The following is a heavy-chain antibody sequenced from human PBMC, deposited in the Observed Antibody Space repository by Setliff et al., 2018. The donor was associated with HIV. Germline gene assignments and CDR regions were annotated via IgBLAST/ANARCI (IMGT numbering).Heavy chain of an antibody. CDR2: IYWDDDK. D-gene: IGHD2-15*01. CDR1: GFSLSTSGVG. J-gene: IGHJ3*02. V-gene: IGHV2-5*02. Sequence: SGPTLVNPTQTLTLTCTFSGFSLSTSGVGVGWIRQPPGKALEWLALIYWDDDKHYSPSLKSRLTITKDTSKNQVVLTMTTMDPVDTATYYCARQELGYCSGGSCPPPHAFDIWGQGTMVTVSS. CDR3: ARQELGYCSGGSCPPPHAFDI.